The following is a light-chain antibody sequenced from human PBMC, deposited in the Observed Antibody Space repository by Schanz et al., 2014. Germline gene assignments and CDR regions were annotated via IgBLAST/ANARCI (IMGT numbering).Light chain of an antibody. J-gene: IGLJ2*01. CDR3: AAWDDDML. CDR1: SSNVGSNY. Sequence: QSVLTQPPSVSGTPGQRVTISCSGSSSNVGSNYVYWYQQVPGTAPKLLIYRNDERPSGVPDRFSGSKSGTSASLAISDLRSEDEADYYCAAWDDDMLFGGGTKLTVL. V-gene: IGLV1-47*01. CDR2: RND.